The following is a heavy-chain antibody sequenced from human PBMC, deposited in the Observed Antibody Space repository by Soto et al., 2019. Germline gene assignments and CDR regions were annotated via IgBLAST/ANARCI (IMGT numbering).Heavy chain of an antibody. CDR3: AREGSSWFSWFDP. CDR1: GFTFSSYS. V-gene: IGHV3-48*01. J-gene: IGHJ5*02. D-gene: IGHD6-13*01. Sequence: EVQLVESGGGLVQPGGSLRLSCAASGFTFSSYSMNWVRQAPGKGLEWVSYISSSSSTIYYADSVKGRFTISRVNAKNSLYLKMNSLRAEDTAVYYCAREGSSWFSWFDPWGQGTLVTVSS. CDR2: ISSSSSTI.